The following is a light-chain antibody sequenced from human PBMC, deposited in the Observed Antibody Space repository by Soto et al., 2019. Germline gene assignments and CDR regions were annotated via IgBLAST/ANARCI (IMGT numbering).Light chain of an antibody. CDR1: QSVSSN. CDR2: GAS. J-gene: IGKJ1*01. Sequence: EIVMTQSPATLSVSPGERATLSCRASQSVSSNLAWYQQKPRQAPRHLIYGASTRATGIPARFSGSGSGTEFTLIISSLQSEDFAVYYCQQYNSWPSWTFGQGTKVEIK. CDR3: QQYNSWPSWT. V-gene: IGKV3-15*01.